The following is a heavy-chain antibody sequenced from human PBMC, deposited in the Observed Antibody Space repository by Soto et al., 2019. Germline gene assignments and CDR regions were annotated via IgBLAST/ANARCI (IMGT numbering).Heavy chain of an antibody. V-gene: IGHV4-4*02. CDR1: GDSVSSPYY. Sequence: QVQLQESGPGLVKPSRTLSLTCAVSGDSVSSPYYWCWVRQPPGKGLEWIGEVFHTGTTSYNPSLRSRVTISMDKSNNQFSLYLSSVTAADTAVYYCARSAGWYAVHSWGPGTLVIVSS. J-gene: IGHJ4*02. CDR2: VFHTGTT. D-gene: IGHD6-19*01. CDR3: ARSAGWYAVHS.